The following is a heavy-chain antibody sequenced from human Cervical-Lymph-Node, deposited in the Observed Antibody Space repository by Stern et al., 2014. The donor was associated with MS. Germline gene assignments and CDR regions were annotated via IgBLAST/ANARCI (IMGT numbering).Heavy chain of an antibody. Sequence: VQLVESGAEVKKPGASVKVSCKASGYTFTGNYLHWVRQAPGQGLEWMGRISPNTGGTNYAQRFQGRVTMTRDTSVSTAYLELSGLKPDDTAVYYCARLYCTDTSCYNFLNYWGQGTMVTVAS. J-gene: IGHJ4*02. CDR1: GYTFTGNY. CDR2: ISPNTGGT. CDR3: ARLYCTDTSCYNFLNY. D-gene: IGHD2-2*02. V-gene: IGHV1-2*06.